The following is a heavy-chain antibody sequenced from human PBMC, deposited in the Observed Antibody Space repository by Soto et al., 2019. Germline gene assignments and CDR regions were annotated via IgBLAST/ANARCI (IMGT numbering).Heavy chain of an antibody. V-gene: IGHV1-3*01. CDR2: INAGNGNT. J-gene: IGHJ4*02. CDR3: ARSHLVTTTMSNSFVFHY. CDR1: GYTFTSYA. Sequence: ASVKVSCKASGYTFTSYAMHWVRQAPGQRLEWMGWINAGNGNTKYSQKFQGRVTITRDTSASTAYMELSSLRSEDTAVYYCARSHLVTTTMSNSFVFHYWGQGTMVTVSS. D-gene: IGHD5-12*01.